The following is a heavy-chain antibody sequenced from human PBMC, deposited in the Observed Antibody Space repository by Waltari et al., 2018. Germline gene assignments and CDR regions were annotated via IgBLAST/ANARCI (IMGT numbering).Heavy chain of an antibody. CDR1: GFTFGDYG. Sequence: EVRLVESGGGLGEPGRSLRLSCSPSGFTFGDYGISWVRQAPGKGLEWVGFIRSKTYYGTAEYAASMKGRFIISRDDSKGVAYLQMNNLKPEDTAVYYCARVEGSFWSGYRFDSWGQGTPVTVSS. D-gene: IGHD3-3*01. CDR2: IRSKTYYGTA. J-gene: IGHJ4*02. V-gene: IGHV3-49*04. CDR3: ARVEGSFWSGYRFDS.